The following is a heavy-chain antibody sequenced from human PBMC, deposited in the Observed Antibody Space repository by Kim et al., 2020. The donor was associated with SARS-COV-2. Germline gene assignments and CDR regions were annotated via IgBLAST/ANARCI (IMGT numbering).Heavy chain of an antibody. Sequence: GGSLRLSCAASGFTFSDYYMSWIRQAPGKGLEWVSYISSSSSYTNYADSVKGRFTISRDNAKNSLYLQMNSLRAEDTAVYYCAGERIAVANWFDPWGQGTLVTVSS. J-gene: IGHJ5*02. V-gene: IGHV3-11*05. CDR3: AGERIAVANWFDP. D-gene: IGHD6-19*01. CDR2: ISSSSSYT. CDR1: GFTFSDYY.